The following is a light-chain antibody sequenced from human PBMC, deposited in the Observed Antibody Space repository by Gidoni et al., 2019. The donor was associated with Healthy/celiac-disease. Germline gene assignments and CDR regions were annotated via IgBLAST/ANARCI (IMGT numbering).Light chain of an antibody. CDR2: DAS. Sequence: DLHMTPSPSSLSASVGDRVTITCQASQDISNYLNWYQQKPGKAPKLLIYDASNLETGVPSRFSGSGSGTDFTFTISSLQPEDIATYYCQQYDNLLSTFGGGTKVEIK. V-gene: IGKV1-33*01. J-gene: IGKJ4*01. CDR3: QQYDNLLST. CDR1: QDISNY.